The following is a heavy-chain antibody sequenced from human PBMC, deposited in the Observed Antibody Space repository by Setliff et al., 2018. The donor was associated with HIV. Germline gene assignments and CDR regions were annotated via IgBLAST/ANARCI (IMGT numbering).Heavy chain of an antibody. Sequence: GESLKLSCKGSGYSFPTYWIAWVRQMPGKGLEWMGVTYPDESDSRYSPSFRGQVTISADKSINTAYLQWSSLRASDIAMYYCARVIVGASGAFDIWGQGTMVTVSS. D-gene: IGHD1-26*01. V-gene: IGHV5-51*01. CDR3: ARVIVGASGAFDI. CDR2: TYPDESDS. J-gene: IGHJ3*02. CDR1: GYSFPTYW.